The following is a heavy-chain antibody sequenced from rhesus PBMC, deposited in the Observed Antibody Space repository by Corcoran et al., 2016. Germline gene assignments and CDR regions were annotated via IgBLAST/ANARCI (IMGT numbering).Heavy chain of an antibody. D-gene: IGHD2-21*01. J-gene: IGHJ6*01. V-gene: IGHV4-80*01. CDR3: VRSSGLSGSYYGFDS. CDR1: GGSLSRSW. CDR2: IDGYSGLI. Sequence: QVQLQESGPGLVKPSETLSLTCAVSGGSLSRSWWTLIRQSPGKGLEWIGEIDGYSGLINLNPSLKSRLTISKDASKNQFSLNLSSMSAADTAVYYCVRSSGLSGSYYGFDSWGQGVVVTVSS.